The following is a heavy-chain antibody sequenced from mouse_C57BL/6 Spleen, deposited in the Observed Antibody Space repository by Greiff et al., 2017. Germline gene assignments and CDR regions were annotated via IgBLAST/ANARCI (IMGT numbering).Heavy chain of an antibody. J-gene: IGHJ4*01. V-gene: IGHV5-9*01. CDR1: GFTFSSYT. CDR3: ARFGITTVVATRRGYAMDY. CDR2: ISGGGGNT. D-gene: IGHD1-1*01. Sequence: EVQVVESGGGLVKPGGSLKLSCAASGFTFSSYTMSWVRQTPEKRLEWVATISGGGGNTYYPDSVKGRFTIARDNAKNTLYLQMSSLRSEDTSLYYCARFGITTVVATRRGYAMDYWGQGTSVTVSS.